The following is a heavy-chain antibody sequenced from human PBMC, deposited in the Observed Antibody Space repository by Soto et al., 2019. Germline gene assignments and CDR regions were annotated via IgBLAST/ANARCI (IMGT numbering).Heavy chain of an antibody. D-gene: IGHD3-22*01. CDR1: GFIFSNYN. V-gene: IGHV3-21*01. Sequence: SLRLSCAASGFIFSNYNMNWVRQAPGKGLEWVSSISRIGTDIYYRDSVKGRFTISRDNSSNTLYLQMNSLRAEDTAVYYCAKGDSLLHYYYDRSGYSQGGAFDIWGQGTMVTVSS. CDR2: ISRIGTDI. J-gene: IGHJ3*02. CDR3: AKGDSLLHYYYDRSGYSQGGAFDI.